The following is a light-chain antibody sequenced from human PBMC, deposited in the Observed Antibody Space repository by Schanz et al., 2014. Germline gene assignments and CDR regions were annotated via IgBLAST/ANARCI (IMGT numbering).Light chain of an antibody. CDR2: GAS. V-gene: IGKV3-15*01. CDR1: QSVSSSY. J-gene: IGKJ2*01. Sequence: EIVLTQSPATLSLSPGERATLSCRASQSVSSSYLAWYQQKPGQAPRLLISGASTRATGIPARFSGSGSGTDFNLIISSLQSEDVATYYCQHYNNWPRTFGQGTKLEIK. CDR3: QHYNNWPRT.